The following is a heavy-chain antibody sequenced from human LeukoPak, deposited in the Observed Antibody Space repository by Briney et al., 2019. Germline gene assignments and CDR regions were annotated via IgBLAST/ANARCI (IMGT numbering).Heavy chain of an antibody. D-gene: IGHD3-3*01. J-gene: IGHJ4*02. CDR2: ISYDGSEK. V-gene: IGHV3-30-3*01. Sequence: PGRSLRLSCAASGLTFSSYPMHWVRQAPGKGLEWVAVISYDGSEKHYADPVKGRFTISRDNSKNTLYLQMSSLRAEDTAMYYCAREGNGGYYPYWGQGILVTVSS. CDR1: GLTFSSYP. CDR3: AREGNGGYYPY.